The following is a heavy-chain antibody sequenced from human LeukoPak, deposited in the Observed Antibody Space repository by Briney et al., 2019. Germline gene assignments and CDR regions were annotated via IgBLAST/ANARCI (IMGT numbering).Heavy chain of an antibody. CDR1: GYTFTSYG. V-gene: IGHV1-18*01. D-gene: IGHD3-22*01. Sequence: GASVKVSCKASGYTFTSYGISWVRQAPGQGLEWMGWISAYNGNTNYAQKLQGRVTMTTDTSTSTAYLELRSLRSDDTAVYYCARDRVSRDYYYDSSGFFDYWGQGTLVTVSS. CDR2: ISAYNGNT. J-gene: IGHJ4*02. CDR3: ARDRVSRDYYYDSSGFFDY.